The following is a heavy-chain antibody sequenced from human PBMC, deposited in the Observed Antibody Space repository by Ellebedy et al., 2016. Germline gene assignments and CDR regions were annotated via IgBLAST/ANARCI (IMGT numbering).Heavy chain of an antibody. Sequence: ASVKVSCXTSGYTFASYGINWVRQATGQGLEWMGWMNPNSGNTGYAQKFQGRVTMTRDTSISTAYMELSSLRSDDTAMYYCARERGDSSSWERAVGYWGQGTLVTVSS. CDR1: GYTFASYG. D-gene: IGHD6-13*01. CDR3: ARERGDSSSWERAVGY. CDR2: MNPNSGNT. V-gene: IGHV1-8*02. J-gene: IGHJ4*02.